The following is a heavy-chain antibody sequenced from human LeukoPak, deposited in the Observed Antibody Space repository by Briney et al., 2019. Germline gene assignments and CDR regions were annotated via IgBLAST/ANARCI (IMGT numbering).Heavy chain of an antibody. V-gene: IGHV3-7*01. CDR2: INQGGSDP. J-gene: IGHJ4*02. CDR3: ARGGGTVDQ. D-gene: IGHD4-11*01. CDR1: GFTFTNYW. Sequence: PGGSLRLSCAASGFTFTNYWMSWVRQAPGKGLEWVGNINQGGSDPYYVDSVKGRFTISRDNAKNSLYLQMNSLRAEDTAVYYCARGGGTVDQWGQGTLVTVSP.